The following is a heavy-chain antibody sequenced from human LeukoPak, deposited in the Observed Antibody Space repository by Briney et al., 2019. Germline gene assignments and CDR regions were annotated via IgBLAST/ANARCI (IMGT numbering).Heavy chain of an antibody. CDR2: ISSSSSYI. D-gene: IGHD3-22*01. J-gene: IGHJ3*02. V-gene: IGHV3-21*01. CDR3: ARDSSGYPKDAFDI. Sequence: GGSLRLSCAASGFTFSSYSMNWVRQAPGKGLEWVSSISSSSSYIYYADSVKGRFTISRDNAKNSLYLQMNSLRAEDTAVYYCARDSSGYPKDAFDIWGQGTMVTVSS. CDR1: GFTFSSYS.